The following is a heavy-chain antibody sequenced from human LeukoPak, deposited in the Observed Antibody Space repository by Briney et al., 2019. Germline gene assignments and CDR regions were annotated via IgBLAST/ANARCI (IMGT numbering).Heavy chain of an antibody. CDR3: ARAPRSWGFGY. J-gene: IGHJ4*02. D-gene: IGHD7-27*01. CDR2: INPNSGAT. CDR1: GYTFTSYD. V-gene: IGHV1-8*01. Sequence: ASVKVSCKASGYTFTSYDINWLRQATGQGPEWMGWINPNSGATGYAQKFQGRVTMTRSTSINTAYMELSSLRSEDTAVYYCARAPRSWGFGYWGQGTLVTVSS.